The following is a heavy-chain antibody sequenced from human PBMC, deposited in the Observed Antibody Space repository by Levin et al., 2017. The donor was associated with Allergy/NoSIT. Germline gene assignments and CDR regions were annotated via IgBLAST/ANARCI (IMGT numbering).Heavy chain of an antibody. CDR3: AKSSGWYD. CDR1: GFTFSSYG. Sequence: AGGSLRLSCAASGFTFSSYGMHWVRQAPGKGLEWVAVISYDGSNKYYADSVKGRFTISRDNSKNTLYLQMNSLRAEDTAVYYCAKSSGWYDWGQGTLVTVSS. CDR2: ISYDGSNK. V-gene: IGHV3-30*18. D-gene: IGHD6-19*01. J-gene: IGHJ4*02.